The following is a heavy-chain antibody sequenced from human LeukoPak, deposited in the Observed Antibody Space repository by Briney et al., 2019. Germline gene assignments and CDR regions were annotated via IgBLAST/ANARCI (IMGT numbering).Heavy chain of an antibody. CDR1: GYTFTSYD. V-gene: IGHV1-8*03. CDR3: ARARSLGYCSSTSCYYYMDV. J-gene: IGHJ6*03. D-gene: IGHD2-2*01. CDR2: MNPNSGNT. Sequence: SVKVSCKASGYTFTSYDINWVRQATGQGLEWMGWMNPNSGNTGYAQKFQGRVTITRNTSISTAYMELSSLRSEDTAVYYCARARSLGYCSSTSCYYYMDVWGKGTTVTVSS.